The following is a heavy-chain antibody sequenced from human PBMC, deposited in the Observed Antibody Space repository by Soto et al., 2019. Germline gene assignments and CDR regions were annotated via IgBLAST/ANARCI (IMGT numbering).Heavy chain of an antibody. J-gene: IGHJ6*02. CDR1: GFSFSRHG. V-gene: IGHV3-30-3*01. D-gene: IGHD6-19*01. CDR2: ISYDCSNQ. CDR3: ARDRSSTYYYYGMDL. Sequence: PGGSLRLSCAASGFSFSRHGMHWVRQAPGKGLEWVAVISYDCSNQDYADSVKGRFSIPRDNSKNTVYLQMNSLIVEDSAVYYCARDRSSTYYYYGMDLWGQGTTVTVSS.